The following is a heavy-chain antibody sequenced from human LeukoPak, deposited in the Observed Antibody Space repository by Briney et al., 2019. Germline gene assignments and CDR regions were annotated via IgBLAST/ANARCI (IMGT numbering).Heavy chain of an antibody. Sequence: SQTLSLTCAISGDIVPTNSCAWSWIRQSPSRGLEWLGRTYYRSQWYSDYPVSVKSRITISPDTSKNQFSLQLNSVTPEDTAVYYCASDGNPDFSSGWSLLGYWGQGTLVTVPS. J-gene: IGHJ4*02. V-gene: IGHV6-1*01. CDR1: GDIVPTNSCA. D-gene: IGHD6-19*01. CDR3: ASDGNPDFSSGWSLLGY. CDR2: TYYRSQWYS.